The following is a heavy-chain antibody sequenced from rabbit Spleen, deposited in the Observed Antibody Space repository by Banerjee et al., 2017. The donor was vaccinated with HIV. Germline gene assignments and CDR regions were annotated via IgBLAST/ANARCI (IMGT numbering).Heavy chain of an antibody. D-gene: IGHD8-1*01. CDR3: ARWTGSTYYSL. J-gene: IGHJ4*01. CDR2: IYTGNGKT. V-gene: IGHV1S45*01. Sequence: QEHLEESGGGLVKPEGSLTLTCKASGFSFSRGYDMCWVRQAPGRGLEWIGCIYTGNGKTYYASWAKGRFTISKTSSTTVTLQVTSLTAADTATYFCARWTGSTYYSLWGPGTLVTVS. CDR1: GFSFSRGYD.